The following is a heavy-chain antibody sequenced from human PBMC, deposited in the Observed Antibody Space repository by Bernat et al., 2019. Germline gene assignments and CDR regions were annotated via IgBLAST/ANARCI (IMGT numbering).Heavy chain of an antibody. CDR2: LSGSGRST. V-gene: IGHV3-23*04. D-gene: IGHD3-16*02. Sequence: EVQLVESGGGLVQPGVSLRLSCAASGFTFSTYAMTWVRQAPGKGLEWVSALSGSGRSTFYADSVKGRFTISRDNSKNTVFLQMNSLRVEDTALYYCVTFRGIVYYNHHMDVWGIGTTVTVSS. CDR1: GFTFSTYA. CDR3: VTFRGIVYYNHHMDV. J-gene: IGHJ6*03.